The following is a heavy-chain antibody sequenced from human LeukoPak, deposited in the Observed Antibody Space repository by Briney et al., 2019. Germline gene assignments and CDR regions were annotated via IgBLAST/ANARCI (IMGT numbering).Heavy chain of an antibody. CDR3: ARDQYSTDRYYSGSYGYYFDY. Sequence: PGGSLRLSCAASGFTFSSYSMNWVRQAPGKGLEWVSSISSNSSYIYYADSVKGRFTISRDNAKNSLYLQMNSLRAEDTAVHYCARDQYSTDRYYSGSYGYYFDYWGQGTLVTVSS. CDR1: GFTFSSYS. V-gene: IGHV3-21*01. J-gene: IGHJ4*02. D-gene: IGHD1-26*01. CDR2: ISSNSSYI.